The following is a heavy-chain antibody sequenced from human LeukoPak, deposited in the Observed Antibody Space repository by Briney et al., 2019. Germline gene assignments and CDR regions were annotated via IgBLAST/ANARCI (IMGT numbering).Heavy chain of an antibody. D-gene: IGHD4-17*01. V-gene: IGHV4-30-2*01. J-gene: IGHJ6*02. CDR1: GVSIGGGGYS. CDR3: ASYQTVPTVTTSVYGMDV. CDR2: IYESENT. Sequence: SETLSLTCAVSGVSIGGGGYSWTWIRQPPGKGLEWIGYIYESENTYYNPSLKSRVTISEDRSKNQFSLKLTSVTAADTAVYFCASYQTVPTVTTSVYGMDVWGQGTTVTVSS.